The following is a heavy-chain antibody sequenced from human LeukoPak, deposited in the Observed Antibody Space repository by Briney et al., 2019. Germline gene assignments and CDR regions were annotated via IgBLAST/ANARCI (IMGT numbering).Heavy chain of an antibody. CDR2: IYPGDSDT. D-gene: IGHD3-22*01. J-gene: IGHJ3*02. V-gene: IGHV5-51*01. CDR1: GYSFTSYW. Sequence: GESLKISCKGSGYSFTSYWIGWVRQMPGKGLEWVGIIYPGDSDTRYSPSFQGQVTISADKSISTAYLQWSSLKASDTAMYYCARQKGAYYYDSSGYGAFDIWGQGTMVTVSS. CDR3: ARQKGAYYYDSSGYGAFDI.